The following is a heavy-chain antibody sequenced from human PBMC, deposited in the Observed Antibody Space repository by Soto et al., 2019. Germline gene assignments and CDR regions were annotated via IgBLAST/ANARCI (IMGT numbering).Heavy chain of an antibody. CDR3: GAQDYVAKGYHFET. J-gene: IGHJ4*02. CDR1: GFTFSSYW. D-gene: IGHD4-17*01. CDR2: INSDGSST. Sequence: GGSLRLSCAASGFTFSSYWMHWVRQAPGKGLVWVSRINSDGSSTSYADSVKGRFTISRDNAKNTLYLQMNSLRAEDTAVYYCGAQDYVAKGYHFETWGQGTMVTVSS. V-gene: IGHV3-74*01.